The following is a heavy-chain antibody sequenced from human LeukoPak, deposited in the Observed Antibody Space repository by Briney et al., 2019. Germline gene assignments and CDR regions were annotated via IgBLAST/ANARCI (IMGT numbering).Heavy chain of an antibody. Sequence: SGPTLVNPTQTLTLTGTFSGFSLSTSGVGVGWIRQPPGKALEWLSLIYWNDDKRYSPSLKSRLTITKDTSKNQVVLTMTNMDPVDTATYYCAQTTTVTTIGPYFDYWGQGTLVTVSS. CDR1: GFSLSTSGVG. V-gene: IGHV2-5*01. D-gene: IGHD4-17*01. J-gene: IGHJ4*02. CDR2: IYWNDDK. CDR3: AQTTTVTTIGPYFDY.